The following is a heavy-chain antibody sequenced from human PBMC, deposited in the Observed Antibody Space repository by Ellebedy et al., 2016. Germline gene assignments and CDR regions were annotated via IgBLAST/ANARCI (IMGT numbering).Heavy chain of an antibody. Sequence: GGSLRLSXAASGFTFSSYAMSWVRQAPGKGLEWVSAISGSGGSTYYADSVKGRFTISRDNSKNTLYLQMNSLRAEDTAVYYCAKKPDYDILPAVAAHSWGQGTLVTVSS. V-gene: IGHV3-23*01. CDR2: ISGSGGST. CDR1: GFTFSSYA. CDR3: AKKPDYDILPAVAAHS. D-gene: IGHD3-9*01. J-gene: IGHJ4*02.